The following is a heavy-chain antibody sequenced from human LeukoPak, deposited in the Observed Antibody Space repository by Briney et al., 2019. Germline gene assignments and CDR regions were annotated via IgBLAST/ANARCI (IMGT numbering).Heavy chain of an antibody. V-gene: IGHV3-15*01. Sequence: GGSLRLSCAASGFNFTNAWMSWVRQAPGKGLEWVGHIKTKTEGGTRDYGTLVKGRFTISRDDSKNTLFLQMNSLKTEDTAVYYCSRDLRNPWGQGTLVTVSS. CDR3: SRDLRNP. CDR1: GFNFTNAW. D-gene: IGHD5/OR15-5a*01. CDR2: IKTKTEGGTR. J-gene: IGHJ4*02.